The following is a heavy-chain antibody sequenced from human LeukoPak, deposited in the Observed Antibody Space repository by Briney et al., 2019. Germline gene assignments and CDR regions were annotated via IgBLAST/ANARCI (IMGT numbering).Heavy chain of an antibody. V-gene: IGHV4-59*01. CDR3: AREPGGGTYPH. D-gene: IGHD2-8*02. CDR1: GGSISSYY. J-gene: IGHJ4*02. Sequence: DPSETLSLTCTVSGGSISSYYWSWIRQPPGKGLEWIGYIYYSGSTNYNPSLKSRVTISVDTSKNQFSLKLSSVTAADTAVYYCAREPGGGTYPHWGQGTLVTVSS. CDR2: IYYSGST.